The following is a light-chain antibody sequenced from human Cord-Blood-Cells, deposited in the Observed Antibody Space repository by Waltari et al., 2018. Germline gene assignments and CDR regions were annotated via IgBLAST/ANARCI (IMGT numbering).Light chain of an antibody. CDR1: SRDAGGYNY. CDR3: SSYTSSSTWV. CDR2: DVS. V-gene: IGLV2-14*01. Sequence: QSALTQPASVSGSPGQSITISCTGTSRDAGGYNYVSWYQQHPGKAPKLMIYDVSKRPSGVSNRFSGSKSGNTASLTISGLQAEDEADYYCSSYTSSSTWVFGGGTKLTVL. J-gene: IGLJ3*02.